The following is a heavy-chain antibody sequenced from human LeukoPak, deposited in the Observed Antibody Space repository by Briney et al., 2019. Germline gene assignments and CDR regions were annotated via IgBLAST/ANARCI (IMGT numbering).Heavy chain of an antibody. CDR3: AKDEGDYGGNSESNY. Sequence: GGSLRLSCAASGFTLSSYGMHWVRQAPGRGLEWVAFIRYDGSNKYYADSVKGRFTISRDNSKNTLYLQMNSLRAEDTAVYYCAKDEGDYGGNSESNYWGQGTLVTVSS. V-gene: IGHV3-30*02. J-gene: IGHJ4*02. D-gene: IGHD4-23*01. CDR2: IRYDGSNK. CDR1: GFTLSSYG.